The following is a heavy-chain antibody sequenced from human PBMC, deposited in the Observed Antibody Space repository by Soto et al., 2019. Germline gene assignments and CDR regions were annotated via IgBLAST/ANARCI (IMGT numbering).Heavy chain of an antibody. CDR2: ITPLFGIP. J-gene: IGHJ5*02. CDR3: ARDTHSAGGWFDT. V-gene: IGHV1-69*17. Sequence: QVQLVQPGAEVKKPGSSVKVSCKASGGTSRSLSITWVRQAPGQGLEWMGGITPLFGIPNYPQKFQGRLKITADKSTGTAYLELSSLRSEDTAVYYCARDTHSAGGWFDTWGRGTLVTVSS. CDR1: GGTSRSLS. D-gene: IGHD2-15*01.